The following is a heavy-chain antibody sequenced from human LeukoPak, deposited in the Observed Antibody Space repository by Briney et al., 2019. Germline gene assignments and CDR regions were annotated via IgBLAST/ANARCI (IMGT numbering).Heavy chain of an antibody. V-gene: IGHV3-9*01. Sequence: GGSLRLSCAASGFTFDDYAMHWVRQAPGKGLEWVSGISWNSGSIGYADSVKGRFTISRDNAKNSLYLQMNSLRAEDTALYYCAKVELYFDWLSFSLDYWGQGTLVTVSS. D-gene: IGHD3-9*01. CDR1: GFTFDDYA. CDR3: AKVELYFDWLSFSLDY. J-gene: IGHJ4*02. CDR2: ISWNSGSI.